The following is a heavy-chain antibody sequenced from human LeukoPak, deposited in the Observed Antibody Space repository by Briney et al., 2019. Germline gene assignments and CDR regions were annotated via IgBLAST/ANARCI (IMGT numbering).Heavy chain of an antibody. CDR1: GFTFSSYA. Sequence: GGSLRLSCAASGFTFSSYAMHWVRQAPGKGLEWVAVISYDGSNKYYADSVKGRFTISRDNSKNTLYLQMNSLRAEDTAVYYCAKDRTVTYPRGYFDYWGQGTLVTVSS. CDR2: ISYDGSNK. V-gene: IGHV3-30-3*01. D-gene: IGHD4-17*01. J-gene: IGHJ4*02. CDR3: AKDRTVTYPRGYFDY.